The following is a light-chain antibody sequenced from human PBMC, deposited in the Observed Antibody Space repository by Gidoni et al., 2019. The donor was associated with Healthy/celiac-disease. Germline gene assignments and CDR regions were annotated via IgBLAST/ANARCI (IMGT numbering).Light chain of an antibody. J-gene: IGKJ2*02. CDR2: TLS. Sequence: LQKPGQSPQLLIYTLSSRASGVPDRFSGSGSCTDFTLKISRVEAEDVGVYYCMQRIECTSCTFGQGTKLEIK. CDR3: MQRIECTSCT. V-gene: IGKV2-40*01.